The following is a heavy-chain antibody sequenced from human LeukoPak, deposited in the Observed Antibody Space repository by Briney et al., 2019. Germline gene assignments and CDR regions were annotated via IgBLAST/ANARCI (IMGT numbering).Heavy chain of an antibody. Sequence: SETLSLTCTVSGGSISSYYWSWIRQPPGKGLEWIGYIYYSGSTNYNPSLKSRVTISVDTSKNQFSLKLSSVTAADTAVYYCARVGSSYRFDPWGQGTLVTVSS. CDR3: ARVGSSYRFDP. D-gene: IGHD6-13*01. CDR2: IYYSGST. CDR1: GGSISSYY. J-gene: IGHJ5*02. V-gene: IGHV4-59*01.